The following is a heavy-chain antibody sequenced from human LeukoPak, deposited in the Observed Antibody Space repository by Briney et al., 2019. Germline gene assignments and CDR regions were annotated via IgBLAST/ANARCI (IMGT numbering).Heavy chain of an antibody. D-gene: IGHD3-16*01. Sequence: PGGSLRLSCVASGFTFSDYWMHWVRHAPGKGLVWVARVNNDGSSTVYADSVKGRFTISRDNAKNTVYLQMNSLRAEDTAVYYCARITRPRGGSSGVVEPWGQGTLVTVSS. CDR1: GFTFSDYW. V-gene: IGHV3-74*01. CDR3: ARITRPRGGSSGVVEP. CDR2: VNNDGSST. J-gene: IGHJ5*02.